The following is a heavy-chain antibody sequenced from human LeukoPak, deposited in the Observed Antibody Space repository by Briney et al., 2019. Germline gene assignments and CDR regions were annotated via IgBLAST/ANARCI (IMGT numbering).Heavy chain of an antibody. V-gene: IGHV4-4*09. CDR2: IYTSGST. CDR1: GGSISSYY. J-gene: IGHJ3*02. CDR3: ARGGVAVAATRRNAFDI. D-gene: IGHD2-15*01. Sequence: SETLSLTCTVSGGSISSYYWSWIRQPPGKGLEWIGYIYTSGSTNYNPSLKSRVTISVDTSKNQFSLKLSSVTAADTAVYYCARGGVAVAATRRNAFDIWGQGTMVTVSS.